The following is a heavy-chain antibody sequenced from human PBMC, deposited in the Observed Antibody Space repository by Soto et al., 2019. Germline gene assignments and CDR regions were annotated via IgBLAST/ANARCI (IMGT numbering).Heavy chain of an antibody. CDR3: ARDVEYSSSYVSGNWFDP. CDR1: GFTFSDYY. CDR2: ISSSSSYT. Sequence: PGGSLRLSCAASGFTFSDYYMSWIRQAPGKGLEWFSYISSSSSYTNYADSVKGRFTISRDNAKNSLYLQMNSLRAEDTAVYYCARDVEYSSSYVSGNWFDPWGQGTLVTVSS. V-gene: IGHV3-11*06. J-gene: IGHJ5*02. D-gene: IGHD6-6*01.